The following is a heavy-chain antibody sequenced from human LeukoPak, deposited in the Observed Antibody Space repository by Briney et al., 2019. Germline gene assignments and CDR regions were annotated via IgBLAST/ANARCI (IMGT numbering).Heavy chain of an antibody. CDR3: ARDVRFDWLPGVSGMDV. Sequence: GGSLRLSCAASGFTFSSYWMSWVRQAPGKGLEWVANIKQDGSGKYYVDSVKGRFTISRDNAKNSLYLQMNSLRAEDTAVYYCARDVRFDWLPGVSGMDVWGKGTTVTVSS. CDR2: IKQDGSGK. J-gene: IGHJ6*04. CDR1: GFTFSSYW. D-gene: IGHD3-9*01. V-gene: IGHV3-7*03.